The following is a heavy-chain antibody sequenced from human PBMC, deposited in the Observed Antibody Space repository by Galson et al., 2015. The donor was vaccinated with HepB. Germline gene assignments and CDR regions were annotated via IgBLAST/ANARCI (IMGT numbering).Heavy chain of an antibody. CDR1: GFTFSDYY. J-gene: IGHJ4*02. V-gene: IGHV3-11*05. Sequence: SLRLSCAASGFTFSDYYMSWIRQAPGKGLEWVSYISSSSSYTNYADSVKGRFTISRDNAKNSLYLQMNSLRAEDTAVYYCARVQNYYDSSGYYPDYWGQGTLVTVSS. CDR2: ISSSSSYT. CDR3: ARVQNYYDSSGYYPDY. D-gene: IGHD3-22*01.